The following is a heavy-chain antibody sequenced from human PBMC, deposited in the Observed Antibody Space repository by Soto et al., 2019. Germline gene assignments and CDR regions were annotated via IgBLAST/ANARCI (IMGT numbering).Heavy chain of an antibody. Sequence: SETLSLTCTVSGGSISSGDYYWSWIRQPPGKGLEWIGESYYRCCNFYLPSLKILFTISLDPSKKYFSLNLSSVTAVDAGVYNYARVRVDYYDSNGYYLFDNWGEGTLVTV. CDR1: GGSISSGDYY. V-gene: IGHV4-30-4*01. CDR2: SYYRCCN. J-gene: IGHJ4*02. D-gene: IGHD3-22*01. CDR3: ARVRVDYYDSNGYYLFDN.